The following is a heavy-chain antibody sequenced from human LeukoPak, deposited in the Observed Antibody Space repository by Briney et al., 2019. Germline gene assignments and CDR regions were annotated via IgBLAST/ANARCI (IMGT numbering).Heavy chain of an antibody. CDR3: ARHELLWFGELFSGWFDP. Sequence: GESLKISCKGSGYSFTSYWIGWVRQMPGKGLEWMGIIYPGDSDTRYGPSFQGQVTISADKSISTAYLQWSSLKASDTAMYYCARHELLWFGELFSGWFDPWGQGTLVTVSS. D-gene: IGHD3-10*01. J-gene: IGHJ5*02. V-gene: IGHV5-51*01. CDR2: IYPGDSDT. CDR1: GYSFTSYW.